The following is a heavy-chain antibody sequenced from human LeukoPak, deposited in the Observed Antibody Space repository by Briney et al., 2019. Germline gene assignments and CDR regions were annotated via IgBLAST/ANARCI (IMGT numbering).Heavy chain of an antibody. CDR2: INSDGSST. J-gene: IGHJ4*02. D-gene: IGHD6-6*01. CDR3: ARSEQLVDPNDY. CDR1: GFTFSIYW. V-gene: IGHV3-74*01. Sequence: GGALRLSCAASGFTFSIYWRHWVRQAPGKGMVWVSRINSDGSSTSYADSVKGRFTISRDNAKNTLYLQMNSLRAEDTAVYYCARSEQLVDPNDYWGQGTLVTVSS.